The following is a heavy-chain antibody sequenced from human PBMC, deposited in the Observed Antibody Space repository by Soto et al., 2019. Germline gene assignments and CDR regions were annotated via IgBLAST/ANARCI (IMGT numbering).Heavy chain of an antibody. CDR3: AREAAADMGEYFQH. J-gene: IGHJ1*01. D-gene: IGHD2-2*01. Sequence: GGSLRLSCAASGFTFSSYGMHWVRQAPGKGLEWVAVIWYDGSNKYYADSVKGRFTISRDNSKNTLYLQMNSLRAEDTAVYYCAREAAADMGEYFQHWGQGTLVTVSS. V-gene: IGHV3-33*01. CDR2: IWYDGSNK. CDR1: GFTFSSYG.